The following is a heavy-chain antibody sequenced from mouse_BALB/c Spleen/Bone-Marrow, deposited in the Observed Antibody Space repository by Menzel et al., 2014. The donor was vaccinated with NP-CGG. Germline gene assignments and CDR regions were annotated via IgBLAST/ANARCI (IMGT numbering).Heavy chain of an antibody. J-gene: IGHJ2*01. D-gene: IGHD1-1*01. CDR1: GFNIKDTY. CDR2: IDPANGNT. Sequence: SGAELVKPGASVKLSCTASGFNIKDTYMHWVKQRPEQGLEWIGRIDPANGNTKYDPKFQGKATITADTSPNTAYPQLSSLTSEDTAVYYCARYSYGSRGYYFDYWGQGTTLTVSS. V-gene: IGHV14-3*02. CDR3: ARYSYGSRGYYFDY.